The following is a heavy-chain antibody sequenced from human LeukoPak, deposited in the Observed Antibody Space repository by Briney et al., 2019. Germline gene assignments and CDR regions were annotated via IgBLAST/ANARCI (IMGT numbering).Heavy chain of an antibody. CDR3: ARRGGVGPFDY. CDR2: LYYSGST. V-gene: IGHV4-59*01. CDR1: GDSIRSYY. D-gene: IGHD1-26*01. J-gene: IGHJ4*02. Sequence: PSETLSLTCTVSGDSIRSYYWSWIRQPPGKGLEWIGYLYYSGSTNYNPSLKSRVTISVDTSKNQFSLKLSSVTAADTAVYYCARRGGVGPFDYWGQGTLVTVSS.